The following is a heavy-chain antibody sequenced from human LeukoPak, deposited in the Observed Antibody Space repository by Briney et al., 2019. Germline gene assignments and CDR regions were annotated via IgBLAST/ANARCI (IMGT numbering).Heavy chain of an antibody. CDR1: DGSISSNHW. Sequence: PSETLSLTCVVSDGSISSNHWWSWVRQPPGKGLEWIGEIYHSGSTNYNPSLKSRVTISVDTSKNQFSLKLSSVTAADTAVYYCARGFRIYDSSGYYIGGYYYYYGMDVWGQGTTVTVSS. V-gene: IGHV4-4*02. J-gene: IGHJ6*02. CDR3: ARGFRIYDSSGYYIGGYYYYYGMDV. D-gene: IGHD3-22*01. CDR2: IYHSGST.